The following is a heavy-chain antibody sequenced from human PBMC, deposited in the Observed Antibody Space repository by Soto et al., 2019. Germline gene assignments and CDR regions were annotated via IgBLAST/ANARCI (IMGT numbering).Heavy chain of an antibody. CDR3: ARELERVFDY. CDR2: IAYDGRNK. D-gene: IGHD1-1*01. CDR1: GFTFSSYA. Sequence: QVQLVESGGGVVQPGRSLRLSCAASGFTFSSYAMHWVRQAPGKGLEWVAVIAYDGRNKYYADSVKGRFTISRDNSKNTLYLQMNSLRIEDTAVYYCARELERVFDYWGQGTLGTDSS. J-gene: IGHJ4*02. V-gene: IGHV3-30*04.